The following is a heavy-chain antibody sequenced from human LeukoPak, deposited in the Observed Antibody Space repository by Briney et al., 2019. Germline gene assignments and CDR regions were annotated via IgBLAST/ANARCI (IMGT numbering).Heavy chain of an antibody. CDR3: ARADSSSWYTPH. V-gene: IGHV1-69*13. D-gene: IGHD6-13*01. Sequence: ASVKVSCKASGGTSSSYAISWVRQAPGQGLEWMGGIIPIFGTANYAQKFQGRVTITADESTSTAYMELSSLRSEDTAVYYCARADSSSWYTPHWGQGTLVTVSS. CDR1: GGTSSSYA. J-gene: IGHJ4*02. CDR2: IIPIFGTA.